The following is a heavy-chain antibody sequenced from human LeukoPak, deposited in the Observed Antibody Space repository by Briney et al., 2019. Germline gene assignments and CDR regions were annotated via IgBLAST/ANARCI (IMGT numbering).Heavy chain of an antibody. Sequence: ASVKVSCKASGYTFNRYGLSWVRQAPGQGLEWMGWISTYNGNAHYAQKLQGRVTMTIDTSTSTAYMELRSLRPDDTAVYYCARARDTSGWYLDAFGDWGQGTLVSVSS. D-gene: IGHD6-19*01. J-gene: IGHJ3*01. CDR2: ISTYNGNA. V-gene: IGHV1-18*01. CDR1: GYTFNRYG. CDR3: ARARDTSGWYLDAFGD.